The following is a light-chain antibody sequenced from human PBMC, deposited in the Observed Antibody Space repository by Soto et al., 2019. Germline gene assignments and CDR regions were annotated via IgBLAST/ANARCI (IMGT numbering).Light chain of an antibody. CDR3: SSYTTSNTHWV. CDR2: EVS. Sequence: QSALTQPASVSGSPGQSITISCTGTSSDVGGYNYVSGYQQHPGKAPKLMIYEVSNRPSGVSNRFSGSKSGNTASLTISGLQAEDEADYYCSSYTTSNTHWVFGGGTKLTVL. CDR1: SSDVGGYNY. J-gene: IGLJ3*02. V-gene: IGLV2-14*01.